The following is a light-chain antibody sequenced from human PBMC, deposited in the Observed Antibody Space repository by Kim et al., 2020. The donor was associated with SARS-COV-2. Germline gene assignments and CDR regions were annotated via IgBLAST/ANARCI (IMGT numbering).Light chain of an antibody. V-gene: IGLV6-57*03. CDR3: QSYDMNDNTIQV. J-gene: IGLJ3*02. Sequence: VTISCTRSSGNIADNYVQWYQQRPGGAPVTVTFEDNQRPSGVPDRFSGSIDRSSNSASLTISGLRTEDEAEYYCQSYDMNDNTIQVFGGGTQLTVL. CDR2: EDN. CDR1: SGNIADNY.